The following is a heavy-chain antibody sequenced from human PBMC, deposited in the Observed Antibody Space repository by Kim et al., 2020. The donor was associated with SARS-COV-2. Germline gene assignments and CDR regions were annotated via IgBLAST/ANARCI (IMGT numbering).Heavy chain of an antibody. V-gene: IGHV3-30*02. Sequence: KGRFTISRDNSKSTLYLQMNSLRAEDTDVYYCAKDQDYYGSGSYSPFDYWGQGTLVTVSS. D-gene: IGHD3-10*01. CDR3: AKDQDYYGSGSYSPFDY. J-gene: IGHJ4*02.